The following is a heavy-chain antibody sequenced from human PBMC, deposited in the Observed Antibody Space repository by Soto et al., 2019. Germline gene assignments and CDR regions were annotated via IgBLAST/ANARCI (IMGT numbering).Heavy chain of an antibody. CDR1: GGSISSGGYY. J-gene: IGHJ4*02. D-gene: IGHD3-22*01. CDR3: ARESVYDSSGQKPFDY. Sequence: PSETLSLTCTVSGGSISSGGYYWSWIRQHPGKGLEWIGYIYYSGSTYYNPSLKSRVTISVDTSKNQFSLKLSSVTAADTAVYYCARESVYDSSGQKPFDYWGQGTLVTVSS. CDR2: IYYSGST. V-gene: IGHV4-31*03.